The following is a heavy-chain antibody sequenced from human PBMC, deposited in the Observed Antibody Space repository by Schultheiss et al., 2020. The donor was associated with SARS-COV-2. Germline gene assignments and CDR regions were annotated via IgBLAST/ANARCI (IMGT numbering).Heavy chain of an antibody. CDR2: IKSKTDGGTT. CDR3: TTDWATYYDFWSGYNY. CDR1: GFTFSNAW. J-gene: IGHJ4*02. V-gene: IGHV3-15*01. D-gene: IGHD3-3*01. Sequence: GESLKISCAASGFTFSNAWMSWVRQAPGKGLEWVGRIKSKTDGGTTDYAAPVKGRFTISRDDSKNTLYLQMNSPKTEDTAVYYCTTDWATYYDFWSGYNYWGQGTLVTVSS.